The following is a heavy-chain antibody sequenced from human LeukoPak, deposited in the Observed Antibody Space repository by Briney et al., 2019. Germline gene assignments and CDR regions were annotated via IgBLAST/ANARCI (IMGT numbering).Heavy chain of an antibody. V-gene: IGHV4-59*11. D-gene: IGHD3-22*01. CDR3: ARLYDSSGYTNWLDP. CDR2: IYYSGSS. Sequence: PSETLSLTCTVSGGSISSHYWSWIRQPPGKGLEWIGYIYYSGSSKYNPSLKSRVTISVDTSKNQFSLKLSSVTAADRAVYYCARLYDSSGYTNWLDPWGQGTLVTVSS. J-gene: IGHJ5*02. CDR1: GGSISSHY.